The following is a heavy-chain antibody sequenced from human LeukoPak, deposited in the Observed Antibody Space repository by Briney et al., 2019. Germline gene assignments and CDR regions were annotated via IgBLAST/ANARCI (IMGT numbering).Heavy chain of an antibody. CDR1: GFTFDDYT. CDR3: TKEFGAAGKPGAAGFDY. Sequence: PGGSLRLSCAASGFTFDDYTMHWVRQAPGKGLEWVSLISWDGGSTYYADSVKGRLTISRDNSKNSLYLQMNSLRTEDTALYYCTKEFGAAGKPGAAGFDYWGQGTLVTVSS. D-gene: IGHD6-13*01. J-gene: IGHJ4*02. V-gene: IGHV3-43*01. CDR2: ISWDGGST.